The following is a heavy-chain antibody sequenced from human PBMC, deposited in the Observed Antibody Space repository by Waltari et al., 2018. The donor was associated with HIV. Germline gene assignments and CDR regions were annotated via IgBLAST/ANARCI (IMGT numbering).Heavy chain of an antibody. D-gene: IGHD2-15*01. V-gene: IGHV4-59*01. CDR3: ARGIFGGNPGY. J-gene: IGHJ4*02. Sequence: QLQLRESGPRLVKPLETLALNCSVSGGSITTYLWNWYRQPPGKGLGWIGYIHSPGRTNYNPSLKSRVTISVDTSKTVFSLQLKSVTAADTAIYYCARGIFGGNPGYWGRGTLITVS. CDR1: GGSITTYL. CDR2: IHSPGRT.